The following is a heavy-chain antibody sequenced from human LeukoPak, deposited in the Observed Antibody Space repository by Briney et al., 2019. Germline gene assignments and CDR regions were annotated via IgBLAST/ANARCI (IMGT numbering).Heavy chain of an antibody. CDR1: GYSFTTYW. D-gene: IGHD5-24*01. Sequence: GESLKISCKGSGYSFTTYWIGWVRQMPGKGLEWMGIIYPGDSDTRYSPSFQSQVTISADKSISTAYLQWSSLKASDTAMYYCARSEMATVLSQDYWGQGTLVTVSS. CDR3: ARSEMATVLSQDY. CDR2: IYPGDSDT. J-gene: IGHJ4*02. V-gene: IGHV5-51*01.